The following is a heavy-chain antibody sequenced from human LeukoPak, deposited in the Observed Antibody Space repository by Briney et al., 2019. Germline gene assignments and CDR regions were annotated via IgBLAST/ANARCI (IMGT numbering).Heavy chain of an antibody. CDR2: INTDGTTT. J-gene: IGHJ4*02. CDR1: GFTFTTHW. D-gene: IGHD3-10*01. V-gene: IGHV3-74*01. CDR3: VRSFSGPADY. Sequence: GASLRLSCAASGFTFTTHWFHWVRQATGKGLVWVSRINTDGTTTNYADSVKGRFTISRDSTKSTLYLQMNSLRAEDTAVYYCVRSFSGPADYWGQGTQVTVSS.